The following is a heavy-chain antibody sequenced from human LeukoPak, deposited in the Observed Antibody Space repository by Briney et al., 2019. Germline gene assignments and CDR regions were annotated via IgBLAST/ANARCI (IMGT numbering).Heavy chain of an antibody. CDR3: ARVVRGPDAFDI. D-gene: IGHD3-10*02. CDR2: IIPIFGTA. CDR1: GGTFSSYA. V-gene: IGHV1-69*05. Sequence: SVKVSCKASGGTFSSYAISWVRQAPGQGLEWMGGIIPIFGTANYAQKFQGRVTITTDESTSTACMELSSLRSEDTAVYYCARVVRGPDAFDIWGQGTMVTVSS. J-gene: IGHJ3*02.